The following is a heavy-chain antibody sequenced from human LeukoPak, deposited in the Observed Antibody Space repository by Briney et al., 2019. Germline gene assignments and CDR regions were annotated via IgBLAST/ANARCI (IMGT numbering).Heavy chain of an antibody. D-gene: IGHD1-26*01. Sequence: SETLSLTCAVSGGSISSGGYSWSWIRQPPGKGLEWIGYIYHSGSTYYNPSLKSRVTISVDRSKNQFSLKLSSVTAADTAGYYCARGEPSHDGGGVDYWGQGTLVTVSS. V-gene: IGHV4-30-2*01. J-gene: IGHJ4*02. CDR3: ARGEPSHDGGGVDY. CDR2: IYHSGST. CDR1: GGSISSGGYS.